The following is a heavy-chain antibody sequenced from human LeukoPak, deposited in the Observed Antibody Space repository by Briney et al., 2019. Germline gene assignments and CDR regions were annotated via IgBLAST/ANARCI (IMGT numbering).Heavy chain of an antibody. D-gene: IGHD1-26*01. V-gene: IGHV1-18*01. Sequence: VASVKVSCKASGYTFTSYGISWVRQAPGQGLEWMGWISAYNGNTNYAQKLQGRVTMTTDTSTSTAYMELRSLRSDDTAVYYCARDGECIVGATFPNSVPETELTPQAFYYYYYGMDVWGQGTTVTVSS. CDR1: GYTFTSYG. CDR2: ISAYNGNT. J-gene: IGHJ6*02. CDR3: ARDGECIVGATFPNSVPETELTPQAFYYYYYGMDV.